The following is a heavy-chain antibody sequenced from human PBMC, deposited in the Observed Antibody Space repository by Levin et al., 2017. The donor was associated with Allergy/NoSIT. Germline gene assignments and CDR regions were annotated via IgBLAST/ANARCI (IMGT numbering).Heavy chain of an antibody. V-gene: IGHV3-48*02. D-gene: IGHD4-11*01. CDR2: ISSSSSTI. J-gene: IGHJ6*02. CDR1: GFTFSSYS. CDR3: AREPYYSNPPAGMDV. Sequence: PGGSLRLSCAASGFTFSSYSMNWVRQAPGKGLEWVSYISSSSSTIYYADSVKGRFTISRDNAKNSLYLQMNSLRDEDTAVYYCAREPYYSNPPAGMDVWGQGTTVTVSS.